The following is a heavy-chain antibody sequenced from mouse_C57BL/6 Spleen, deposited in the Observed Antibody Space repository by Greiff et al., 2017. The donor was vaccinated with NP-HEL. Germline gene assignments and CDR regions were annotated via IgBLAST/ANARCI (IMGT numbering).Heavy chain of an antibody. CDR1: GYTFTSYW. V-gene: IGHV1-50*01. D-gene: IGHD3-1*01. J-gene: IGHJ2*01. Sequence: QVQLQQPGAELVKPGASVKLSCKASGYTFTSYWMQWVKQRPGQGLEWIGEIDPSDSYTNYNQKFKGKATLTADKSSSTAYMHLSSLTSEDSAVYFCARSRGAARYYFDYWGQGTTLTVSS. CDR2: IDPSDSYT. CDR3: ARSRGAARYYFDY.